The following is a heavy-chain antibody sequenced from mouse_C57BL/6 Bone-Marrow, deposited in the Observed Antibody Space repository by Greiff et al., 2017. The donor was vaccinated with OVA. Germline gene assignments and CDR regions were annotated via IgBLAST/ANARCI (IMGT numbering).Heavy chain of an antibody. CDR2: INPNNGGT. CDR1: GYTFTDYY. Sequence: VQLQQSGPELVKPGASVKISCKASGYTFTDYYMNWVKQSHGKSLEWIGDINPNNGGTSYNQKFKGKATLTVDKSSSTAYMELRSLPSDDSAVYYCAFYGSSLYAMDYWGKGTSVTVSS. V-gene: IGHV1-26*01. D-gene: IGHD1-1*01. J-gene: IGHJ4*01. CDR3: AFYGSSLYAMDY.